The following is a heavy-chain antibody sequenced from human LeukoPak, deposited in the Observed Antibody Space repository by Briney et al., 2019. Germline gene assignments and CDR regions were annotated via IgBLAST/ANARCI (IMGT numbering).Heavy chain of an antibody. Sequence: SETLSLTCAVYGGSFSGYYWSWIRQPPGKGLEWIGEINHSGSTNYNPSLKSRVTISVDTSKNQFSLKLSSVTAADTAVYHCASGPGYCSSTSCPSYYYYYGMDVWGQGTTVTVSS. J-gene: IGHJ6*02. V-gene: IGHV4-34*01. D-gene: IGHD2-2*01. CDR3: ASGPGYCSSTSCPSYYYYYGMDV. CDR2: INHSGST. CDR1: GGSFSGYY.